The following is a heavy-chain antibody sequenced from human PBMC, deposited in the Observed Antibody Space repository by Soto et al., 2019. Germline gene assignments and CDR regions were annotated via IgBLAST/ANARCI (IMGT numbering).Heavy chain of an antibody. CDR2: IDWDDDK. J-gene: IGHJ6*02. CDR3: ARAQETETRGYNYGLGV. Sequence: SGPALVHPTQTLTLTCTFSGFSLITRGMCVICIRHARGKALEWLALIDWDDDKYYSTSLKTRLTISKDTSKNQVVLTMTNMDPVDTATYYCARAQETETRGYNYGLGVWGQGTTVTVSS. CDR1: GFSLITRGMC. V-gene: IGHV2-70*01. D-gene: IGHD1-26*01.